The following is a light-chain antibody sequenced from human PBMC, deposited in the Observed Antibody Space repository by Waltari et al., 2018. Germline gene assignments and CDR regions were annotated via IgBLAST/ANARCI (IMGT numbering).Light chain of an antibody. J-gene: IGLJ2*01. V-gene: IGLV2-11*01. Sequence: QSALTQPRSASGSPGQSVTISCTGTSSDVGAYDFVPWYQQEPGRAPKVIIYDVNRRPSGVPDRFSGSKSGNTASLTISGLRAEDEADYYCCSHAGSYTLVFGGGTKLTVL. CDR1: SSDVGAYDF. CDR3: CSHAGSYTLV. CDR2: DVN.